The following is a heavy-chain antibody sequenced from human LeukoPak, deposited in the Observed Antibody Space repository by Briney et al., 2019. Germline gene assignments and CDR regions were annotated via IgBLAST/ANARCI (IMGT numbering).Heavy chain of an antibody. CDR3: ARVRSMGDSGMDV. V-gene: IGHV1-2*02. J-gene: IGHJ6*01. CDR2: IHPKSGGT. Sequence: ASVKVSCKASGYTFTGYYIHWVRQAPGQGLEWMGWIHPKSGGTYYVQKFQGRVTMTRYTSISTAYIELDGLKSDDTAVYYCARVRSMGDSGMDVWGQGTTVTVSS. D-gene: IGHD3-16*01. CDR1: GYTFTGYY.